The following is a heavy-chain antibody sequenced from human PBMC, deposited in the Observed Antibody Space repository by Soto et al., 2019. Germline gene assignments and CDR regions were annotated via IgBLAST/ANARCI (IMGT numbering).Heavy chain of an antibody. V-gene: IGHV3-21*01. CDR2: ISSGSAFI. D-gene: IGHD1-26*01. CDR1: TFSMYS. Sequence: EVQVVESGGGLVKPGGSLRLSCNFTFSMYSMNWVRQAPGKGLEWVASISSGSAFIKYADSVKGRFSISRDNAKNSVSLQMNSLRAEDTAMYYCTRDQGGSYDSWFDPWGRGALGAVSS. J-gene: IGHJ5*02. CDR3: TRDQGGSYDSWFDP.